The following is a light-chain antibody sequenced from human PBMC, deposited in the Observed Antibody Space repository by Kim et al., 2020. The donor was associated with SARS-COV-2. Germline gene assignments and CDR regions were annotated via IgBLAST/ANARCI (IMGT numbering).Light chain of an antibody. CDR3: CSYASSTLWV. J-gene: IGLJ3*02. CDR2: EGS. V-gene: IGLV2-23*01. Sequence: QSALTQPASVSGSPGQSITISCTGANSHVGYDNVVSWYQQHPGKAPELLIYEGSQRPSGISDRFSGSRSGNAASLTISGLQAEDEAYYYCCSYASSTLWVFGGGTQLTVL. CDR1: NSHVGYDNV.